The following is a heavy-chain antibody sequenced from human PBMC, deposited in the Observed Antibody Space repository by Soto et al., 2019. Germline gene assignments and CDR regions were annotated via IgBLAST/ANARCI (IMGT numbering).Heavy chain of an antibody. Sequence: GGSLRLSCAASGFNFSSYTINWVRQAPGKRLEWLSSISSSGYIFSTDSVRGRFTISRDNAKNSVYLQINSLRAEDTAVYFCARDCSGGSCYPGMDVWGQGPRSPSP. CDR3: ARDCSGGSCYPGMDV. J-gene: IGHJ6*02. D-gene: IGHD2-15*01. V-gene: IGHV3-21*01. CDR2: ISSSGYI. CDR1: GFNFSSYT.